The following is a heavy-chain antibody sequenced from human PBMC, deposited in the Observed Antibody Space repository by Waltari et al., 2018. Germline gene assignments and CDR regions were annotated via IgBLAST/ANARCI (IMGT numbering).Heavy chain of an antibody. D-gene: IGHD3-9*01. CDR1: GDSISSYE. CDR3: ARRYANAFDI. Sequence: QVELQESGPRLAKPSQTPSLTCSVSGDSISSYEWSWIRQPPGKGLEWIGEISYMGRTHYNPSLKSRVTLSIDPSKNQFSLRLTSVTAADTAVYFCARRYANAFDIWGPGTILTVSS. CDR2: ISYMGRT. J-gene: IGHJ3*02. V-gene: IGHV4-59*01.